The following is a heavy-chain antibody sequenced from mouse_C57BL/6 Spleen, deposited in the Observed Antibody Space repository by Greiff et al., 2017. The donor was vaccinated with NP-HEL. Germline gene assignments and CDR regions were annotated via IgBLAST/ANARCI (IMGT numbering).Heavy chain of an antibody. CDR3: ARTPLVYYFDY. J-gene: IGHJ2*01. V-gene: IGHV1-80*01. CDR1: GYAFSSYW. CDR2: IYPGDGDT. D-gene: IGHD1-1*02. Sequence: QVQLQQSGAELVKPEASVKISCKASGYAFSSYWMNWVKQRPGKGLEWIGQIYPGDGDTNYNGKFKGKATLTADKSSSTAYMQLSSLTSEDSAVYFCARTPLVYYFDYWGQGTTLTVSS.